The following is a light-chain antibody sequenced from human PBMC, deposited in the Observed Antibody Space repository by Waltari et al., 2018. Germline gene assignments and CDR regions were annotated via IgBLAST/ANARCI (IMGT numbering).Light chain of an antibody. J-gene: IGKJ1*01. CDR1: QSVRVY. CDR3: QQYYSIPWT. Sequence: EIVLTQSPATLSLSPGERATLSCRASQSVRVYLAWYQQKPGQAPRLLIYDTSNRASGTPDRFSGSGSGTDFSLTISSLQAEDVAVYYCQQYYSIPWTFGQGTKVEIK. CDR2: DTS. V-gene: IGKV3-11*01.